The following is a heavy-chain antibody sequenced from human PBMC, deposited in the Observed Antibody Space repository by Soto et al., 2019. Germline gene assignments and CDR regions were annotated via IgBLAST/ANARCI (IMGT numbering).Heavy chain of an antibody. CDR1: GFTVSNNY. V-gene: IGHV3-53*01. CDR3: AAHPGGGGY. Sequence: EVQLVESGGGLIQPGGSLRLSCAVSGFTVSNNYMSWVRQAPGKGLEGVSVIYSGGYTAYGDSVKGRFTISRDNSKNTQYHQKKSRGPADPAVFYCAAHPGGGGYWGQGTLVTVSS. CDR2: IYSGGYT. J-gene: IGHJ4*02. D-gene: IGHD3-10*01.